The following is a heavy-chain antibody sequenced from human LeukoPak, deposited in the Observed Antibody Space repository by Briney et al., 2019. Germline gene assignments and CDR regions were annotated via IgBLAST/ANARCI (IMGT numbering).Heavy chain of an antibody. CDR2: ISGSGGST. CDR3: AKDLGRGSYPRNFDY. CDR1: GFTFSSYP. J-gene: IGHJ4*02. V-gene: IGHV3-23*01. D-gene: IGHD1-26*01. Sequence: SGGSLRLSCAASGFTFSSYPMSWVRQAPGKGLEWVSAISGSGGSTYYADSVKGRFTISRDNSKNTLYLQMNSLRAEDTAVYYCAKDLGRGSYPRNFDYWGQGTLVTVSS.